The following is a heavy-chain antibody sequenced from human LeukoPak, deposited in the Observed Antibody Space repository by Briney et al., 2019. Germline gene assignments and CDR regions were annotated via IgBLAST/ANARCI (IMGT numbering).Heavy chain of an antibody. V-gene: IGHV3-23*01. D-gene: IGHD3-10*01. Sequence: GGSLRLSCAASGFTFSSYAMSWVRQAPGKGLEWVSAISGSGGSTYYAGSVKGRFTISRDNSKNTLYLQMNSLRAEDTAVYYCAKPLWFGELAVCFDYWGQGTLVTVSS. CDR2: ISGSGGST. CDR3: AKPLWFGELAVCFDY. J-gene: IGHJ4*02. CDR1: GFTFSSYA.